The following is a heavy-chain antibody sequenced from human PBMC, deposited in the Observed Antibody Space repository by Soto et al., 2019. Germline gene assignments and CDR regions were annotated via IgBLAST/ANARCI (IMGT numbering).Heavy chain of an antibody. V-gene: IGHV1-69*01. CDR2: IIPVFGTV. CDR1: GGTFTNYA. CDR3: ARDNPYTNSFGNWFDP. D-gene: IGHD6-13*01. J-gene: IGHJ5*02. Sequence: QVRLVQSGAEVKKPGSSVKVSCKASGGTFTNYAITWLRLAPGQGLEWLGGIIPVFGTVNYAQKFQGRVTITADDSTSRAYMDLNRLRPEDTAVYYCARDNPYTNSFGNWFDPSGQGTLVIVS.